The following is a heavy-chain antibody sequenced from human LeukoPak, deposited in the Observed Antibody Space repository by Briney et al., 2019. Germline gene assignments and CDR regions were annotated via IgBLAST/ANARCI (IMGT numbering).Heavy chain of an antibody. J-gene: IGHJ4*02. Sequence: PGGSLRLSCVASGFSFSNYAMGWVRQAPGKGLEWVATVNEGGGRTYYADSVQGRFTMSRDNSRNTLYLQMDSLRAEDTAIYYCARSNQADDYWGQGTLVTVSS. CDR2: VNEGGGRT. CDR3: ARSNQADDY. V-gene: IGHV3-23*01. CDR1: GFSFSNYA. D-gene: IGHD1-14*01.